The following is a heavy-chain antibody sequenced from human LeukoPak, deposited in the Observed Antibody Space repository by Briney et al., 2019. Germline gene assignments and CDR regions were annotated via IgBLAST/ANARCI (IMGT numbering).Heavy chain of an antibody. CDR3: ARNLGGNCCDP. CDR2: IHSSGST. V-gene: IGHV4-4*07. CDR1: GGSISSYY. J-gene: IGHJ5*02. D-gene: IGHD3-16*01. Sequence: SETLSLTCTVSGGSISSYYWSWIRQPAGKGLERIGRIHSSGSTNYNPSLKSRVTMSLDASKNQFSLRLTSVTAADSAVYFCARNLGGNCCDPWGQGTLGTVS.